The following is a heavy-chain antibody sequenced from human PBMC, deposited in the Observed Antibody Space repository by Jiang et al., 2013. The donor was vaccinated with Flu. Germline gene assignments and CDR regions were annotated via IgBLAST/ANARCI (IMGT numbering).Heavy chain of an antibody. Sequence: VQLLESGGGLVQPGRSLRLSCAASGFTFDDYAMHWVRQAPGKGLEWVSGLSRSSGSIGYADSVKGRFTISRDNAKNSLYLQMNSLRVEDTALYYCAKGLTANSWSSCFDYWGQGIVVTVSS. J-gene: IGHJ4*02. CDR1: GFTFDDYA. V-gene: IGHV3-9*01. CDR2: LSRSSGSI. D-gene: IGHD6-13*01. CDR3: AKGLTANSWSSCFDY.